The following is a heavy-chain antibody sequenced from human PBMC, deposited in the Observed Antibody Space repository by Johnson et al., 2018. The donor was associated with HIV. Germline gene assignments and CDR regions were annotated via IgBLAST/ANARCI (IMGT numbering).Heavy chain of an antibody. J-gene: IGHJ3*02. V-gene: IGHV3-30*04. CDR2: ISYDGSNK. CDR3: AKGGLDCSSTSCPHVGPGIAAASVDAFDI. CDR1: GFTFSSYA. D-gene: IGHD2-2*01. Sequence: QVLLVESGGGVVQPGRSLRLSCAASGFTFSSYAMHWVRQAPGKGLEWVAVISYDGSNKYYADSVKGRFTISRDTSKNTLYLQMNSLRAEDTAVYYCAKGGLDCSSTSCPHVGPGIAAASVDAFDIWGQGTMVTVSS.